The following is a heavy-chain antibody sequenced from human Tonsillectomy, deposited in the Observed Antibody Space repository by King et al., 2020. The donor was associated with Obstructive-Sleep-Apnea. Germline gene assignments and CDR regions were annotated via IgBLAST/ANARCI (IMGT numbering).Heavy chain of an antibody. CDR2: ISYDGSNK. CDR3: ARPEGWWLRSILYY. CDR1: GFTFSSYA. Sequence: QVQLVESGGGVVQPGRSLRLSCAASGFTFSSYAMHWVRQAPGKGLEWVAVISYDGSNKYYADSVKGRFTISRDNSKNTLYLQMNSLRAEGTAVYYCARPEGWWLRSILYYWGQGTLVTVSS. V-gene: IGHV3-30*04. J-gene: IGHJ4*02. D-gene: IGHD5-12*01.